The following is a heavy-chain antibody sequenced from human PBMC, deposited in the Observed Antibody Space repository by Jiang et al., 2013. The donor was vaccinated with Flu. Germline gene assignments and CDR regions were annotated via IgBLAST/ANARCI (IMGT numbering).Heavy chain of an antibody. V-gene: IGHV1-69*06. D-gene: IGHD5-18*01. CDR2: IIPIFGTA. J-gene: IGHJ4*02. CDR3: ARDGPDTAMVRAGVT. Sequence: KKPGSSVKVSCKASGGTFSSYAISWVRQAPGQGLEWMGGIIPIFGTANYAQKFQGRVTITADKSTSTAYMELSSLRSGDTAVYYCARDGPDTAMVRAGVTWGQGTLVTVSS. CDR1: GGTFSSYA.